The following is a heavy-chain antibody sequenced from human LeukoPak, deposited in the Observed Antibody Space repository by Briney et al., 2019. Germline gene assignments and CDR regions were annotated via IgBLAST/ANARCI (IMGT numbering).Heavy chain of an antibody. D-gene: IGHD5-12*01. CDR3: ARRGRAAGKYGGYEYWYFDY. CDR1: GVSMSNYY. Sequence: SETLSLTCTVSGVSMSNYYWSWVRQTPGKGLEWIGYISYSGSTNHNPPLKSRVTISVDTSKNRFSLKLSSVTAADTAVYYCARRGRAAGKYGGYEYWYFDYWGQGTLVTVSS. V-gene: IGHV4-59*08. CDR2: ISYSGST. J-gene: IGHJ4*02.